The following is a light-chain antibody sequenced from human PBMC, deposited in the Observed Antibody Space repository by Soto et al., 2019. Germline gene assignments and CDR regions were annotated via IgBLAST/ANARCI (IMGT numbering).Light chain of an antibody. CDR1: QNVGTF. CDR2: DAS. CDR3: QHYGSLPPYN. J-gene: IGKJ2*01. V-gene: IGKV3-11*01. Sequence: EVVLTQSPATLSLSPGERATLSCRANQNVGTFLAWYQVKPGQAPRLLIYDASNRAAGIPARFSGSGSGTDFTLTISRLEPEDFAVYYCQHYGSLPPYNFGRGTKVDIK.